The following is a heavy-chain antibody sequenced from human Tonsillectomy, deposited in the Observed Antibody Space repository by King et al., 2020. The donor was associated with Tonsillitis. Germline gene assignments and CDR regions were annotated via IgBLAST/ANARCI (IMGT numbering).Heavy chain of an antibody. J-gene: IGHJ5*02. D-gene: IGHD6-13*01. CDR3: ARGPEEEQQLVGDWFDP. CDR2: INHSGSA. CDR1: GGSFSGYY. V-gene: IGHV4-34*01. Sequence: VQLQQWGAGLLKPSETLSLTCAVYGGSFSGYYWSWIRQPPGKGLEGIGEINHSGSANYNPSLKSRVTLSVDTSKNQLSLKLSPVTAADTAVYYCARGPEEEQQLVGDWFDPWGQGTLVTVSS.